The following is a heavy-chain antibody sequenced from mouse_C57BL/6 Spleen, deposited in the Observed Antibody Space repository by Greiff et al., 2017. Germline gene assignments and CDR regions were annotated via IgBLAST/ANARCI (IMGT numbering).Heavy chain of an antibody. CDR1: GYTFTRYW. V-gene: IGHV1-52*01. D-gene: IGHD2-1*01. Sequence: QVQLQPPGAELVRPGSSVKLSCKASGYTFTRYWMPWVKQRPIQGLEWIGNIDPSDSETHYNPKFKDKATLTVDKSSSTAYMQLSSLTSEDSAVYYCARGYYGNFSYWGQGTLVTVSA. J-gene: IGHJ3*01. CDR2: IDPSDSET. CDR3: ARGYYGNFSY.